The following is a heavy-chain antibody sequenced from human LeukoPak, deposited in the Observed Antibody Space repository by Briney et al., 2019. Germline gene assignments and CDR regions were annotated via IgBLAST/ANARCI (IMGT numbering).Heavy chain of an antibody. Sequence: PGGSLRLSCAASGFTFSSYAMSWVRQAPGKGLEWVSTISSGVGSTYYADSVKGRFTISRDNSKNTLHLQMNSLRAEDTAVYYCAKDVRGYCSGGSCYPWGQGTLVTVSS. CDR3: AKDVRGYCSGGSCYP. CDR2: ISSGVGST. J-gene: IGHJ5*02. CDR1: GFTFSSYA. D-gene: IGHD2-15*01. V-gene: IGHV3-23*01.